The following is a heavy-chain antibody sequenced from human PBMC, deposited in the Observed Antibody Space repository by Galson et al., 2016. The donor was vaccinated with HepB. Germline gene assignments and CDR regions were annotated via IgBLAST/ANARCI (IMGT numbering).Heavy chain of an antibody. D-gene: IGHD6-13*01. V-gene: IGHV3-23*01. CDR3: AKDGGWAAAGRYYFDY. Sequence: SLRLSCAASGFTFSNYAMSWVRRAPGKGLEWVPGISGSGGSTYYADSVKGRFTISRDNSKNTLFLQMHSLRAEDTAVYYCAKDGGWAAAGRYYFDYWGQGTLVTVSS. J-gene: IGHJ4*02. CDR2: ISGSGGST. CDR1: GFTFSNYA.